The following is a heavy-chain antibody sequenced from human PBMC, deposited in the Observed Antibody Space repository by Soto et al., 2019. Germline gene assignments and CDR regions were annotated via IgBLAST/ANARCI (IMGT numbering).Heavy chain of an antibody. CDR3: ARGGSYDFWSGYYRGSYYYYGMDV. Sequence: SETLSLTCAVYGGSFSGYYWSWIRQPPGKGLEWIGEINHSGSTNYNPSLKSRVTISVDTSKNQFSLKLSSVTAADTAVYYCARGGSYDFWSGYYRGSYYYYGMDVWGQGTTVTV. CDR2: INHSGST. J-gene: IGHJ6*02. V-gene: IGHV4-34*01. D-gene: IGHD3-3*01. CDR1: GGSFSGYY.